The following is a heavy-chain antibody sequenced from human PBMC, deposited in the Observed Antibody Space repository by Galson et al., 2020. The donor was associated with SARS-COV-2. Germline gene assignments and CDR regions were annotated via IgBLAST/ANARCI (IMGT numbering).Heavy chain of an antibody. CDR3: LSYSSTRQNH. CDR2: ISSNGGTS. D-gene: IGHD2-2*01. CDR1: GFIFSDYA. V-gene: IGHV3-64D*06. J-gene: IGHJ5*02. Sequence: GESLKISCSASGFIFSDYAMHWVRQAPGKGLEYVSAISSNGGTSFYADSVNGRFTMSRDNSRNMFHLQMTALRPEDTAFYYCLSYSSTRQNHWGQGTLVTVSS.